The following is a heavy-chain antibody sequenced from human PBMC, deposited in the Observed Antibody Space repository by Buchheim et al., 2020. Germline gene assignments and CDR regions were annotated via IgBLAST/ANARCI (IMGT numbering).Heavy chain of an antibody. CDR3: ARDVRGYSDSFDY. CDR2: ISPKSGGT. D-gene: IGHD3-10*02. J-gene: IGHJ4*02. Sequence: QVQLVQSGAEVKKPGASMKVSCKASGYSFSGHYIHWVRQAPGQGLEWMGWISPKSGGTHYAQKFQDRVTMTRDTSITTAYMELSGLRSDDTAVYYCARDVRGYSDSFDYWGQGTL. V-gene: IGHV1-2*02. CDR1: GYSFSGHY.